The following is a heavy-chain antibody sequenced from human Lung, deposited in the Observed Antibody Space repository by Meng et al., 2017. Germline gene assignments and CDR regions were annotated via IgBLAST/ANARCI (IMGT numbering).Heavy chain of an antibody. Sequence: QVHLRQSGPGQVKPSQTLSLTCAISGDSVSSNSAAWNWIRQSPSSGLEWLGRTYYRSKWYNGYAVSVRSRITINPDTSKNQFSLQQNSVTPEDTSVYYCARSQQWLDSWGQGTLVTVSS. J-gene: IGHJ4*02. CDR2: TYYRSKWYN. V-gene: IGHV6-1*01. CDR3: ARSQQWLDS. D-gene: IGHD6-19*01. CDR1: GDSVSSNSAA.